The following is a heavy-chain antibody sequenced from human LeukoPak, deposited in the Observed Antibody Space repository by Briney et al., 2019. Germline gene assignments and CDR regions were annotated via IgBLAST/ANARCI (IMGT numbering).Heavy chain of an antibody. CDR1: GYTFTSYG. CDR2: ISAYNGNT. D-gene: IGHD4-11*01. J-gene: IGHJ4*02. CDR3: ARDDGTVTTADGFDY. V-gene: IGHV1-18*01. Sequence: ASVKVSCKASGYTFTSYGISWVRQAPGQGLEWMGWISAYNGNTNYAQKLQGRVTMTTDTSTSTAYMELRSLRSDDTAVYYWARDDGTVTTADGFDYWGQGTLVTVSS.